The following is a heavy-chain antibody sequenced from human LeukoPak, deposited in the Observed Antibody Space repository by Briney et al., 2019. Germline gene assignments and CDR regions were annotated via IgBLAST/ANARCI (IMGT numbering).Heavy chain of an antibody. Sequence: ASVKVSCKASGYTFTSYGISWVRQAPGQGLEWMGWISAYNGNTNYAQKLQGRVTMTTDTSTSTAYMELRSLRSDDTAVCYCARVRRSGWYPRTYHYYMDVWGKGTTVTVSS. CDR1: GYTFTSYG. D-gene: IGHD6-19*01. CDR3: ARVRRSGWYPRTYHYYMDV. CDR2: ISAYNGNT. J-gene: IGHJ6*03. V-gene: IGHV1-18*01.